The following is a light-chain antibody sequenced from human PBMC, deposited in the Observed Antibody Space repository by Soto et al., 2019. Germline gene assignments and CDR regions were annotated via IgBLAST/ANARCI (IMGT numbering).Light chain of an antibody. J-gene: IGKJ5*01. Sequence: EIVMTQSPATLSVSPGERATLCCRASQSVSRNLAWYQQKPGQAPRLLIYDASTRATGTPARFSGSGSGSKFTLSISSLQSEDFAVYYCQQYNNWPITFGQGTRLEIK. CDR1: QSVSRN. V-gene: IGKV3D-15*01. CDR3: QQYNNWPIT. CDR2: DAS.